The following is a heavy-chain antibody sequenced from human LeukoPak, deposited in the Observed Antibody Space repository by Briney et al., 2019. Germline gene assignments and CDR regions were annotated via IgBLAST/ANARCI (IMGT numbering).Heavy chain of an antibody. V-gene: IGHV3-64*02. CDR3: ARELGGTKTGGFDI. D-gene: IGHD1-14*01. CDR1: GYTFTGYY. Sequence: GASVKVSCKASGYTFTGYYMHWVRQAPGKGLEFVSSIGAAGAHTFYADSVKGRFTISRDNFQSTMYLQMDGLRPEDSAVYYCARELGGTKTGGFDIWGQGTVVTVSS. CDR2: IGAAGAHT. J-gene: IGHJ3*02.